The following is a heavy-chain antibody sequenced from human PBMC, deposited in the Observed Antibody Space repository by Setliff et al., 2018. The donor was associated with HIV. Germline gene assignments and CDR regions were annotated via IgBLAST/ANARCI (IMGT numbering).Heavy chain of an antibody. CDR3: ARFMRGIIIRDYYYGMDV. Sequence: SETLSLTCSVSGYSISDGYYWGWIRQPPGKGLEWIGNIYHSGNAYFHPSLKSRVTISVDTSKNQFSLNLTSVTAADTAVYYCARFMRGIIIRDYYYGMDVWGQGATVTVSS. V-gene: IGHV4-38-2*01. D-gene: IGHD3-10*01. CDR1: GYSISDGYY. CDR2: IYHSGNA. J-gene: IGHJ6*02.